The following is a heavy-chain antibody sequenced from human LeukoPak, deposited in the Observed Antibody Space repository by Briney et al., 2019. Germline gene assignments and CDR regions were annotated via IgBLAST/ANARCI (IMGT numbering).Heavy chain of an antibody. J-gene: IGHJ6*02. CDR2: INSGGSGT. D-gene: IGHD4-23*01. Sequence: GGSLRLSCAASGFNFASNWMHWVRQTPGKGLVWVSRINSGGSGTSYADSVEGRFTISRDNSKNTLYLQMNSLRAEDTAVYYCAKDYGGNLLYYYYYGMDVWGQGTTVTVSS. V-gene: IGHV3-74*01. CDR3: AKDYGGNLLYYYYYGMDV. CDR1: GFNFASNW.